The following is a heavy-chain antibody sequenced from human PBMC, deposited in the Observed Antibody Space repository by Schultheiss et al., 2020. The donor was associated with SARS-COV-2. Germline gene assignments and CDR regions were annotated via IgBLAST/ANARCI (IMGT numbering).Heavy chain of an antibody. V-gene: IGHV3-30*18. CDR3: AKVGVDCSSTSCYDYYYYGMDV. Sequence: GGSLRLSCAASGFTFSSYGMHWVRQAPGKGLEWVAVISYDGSNKYYADSVKGRFTISRDNSKNTLYLQMNSLRAEDTAVYYCAKVGVDCSSTSCYDYYYYGMDVWGQGTTVTVSS. D-gene: IGHD2-2*01. CDR1: GFTFSSYG. J-gene: IGHJ6*02. CDR2: ISYDGSNK.